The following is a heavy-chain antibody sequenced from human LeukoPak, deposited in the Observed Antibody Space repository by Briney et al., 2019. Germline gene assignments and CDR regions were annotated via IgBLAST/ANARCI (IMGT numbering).Heavy chain of an antibody. CDR1: GFTFSTYA. V-gene: IGHV3-23*01. CDR2: ISGSGGST. D-gene: IGHD3-3*01. Sequence: GGSLRLSCAASGFTFSTYAMTCVRQAPGRGLEWVSTISGSGGSTYYAESVKGRLSISRDNSKNTLYLQMNSLRAEDTAIYHCAIDTLSGNYFRPLYYWGQGTLVTVSS. CDR3: AIDTLSGNYFRPLYY. J-gene: IGHJ4*02.